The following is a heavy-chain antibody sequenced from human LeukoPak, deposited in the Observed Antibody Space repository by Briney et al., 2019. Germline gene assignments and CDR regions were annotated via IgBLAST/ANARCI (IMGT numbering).Heavy chain of an antibody. CDR2: IYYSGST. D-gene: IGHD6-19*01. Sequence: SETLSLTCTVSGGSISSNNYNWGWIRQPPGKGLEWIGNIYYSGSTYYNPSLKSRVTISVDPSKNQFSLKLSSVTAADTAVYYCAREVAGTPWIDYWGQGTLVTVSS. V-gene: IGHV4-39*02. J-gene: IGHJ4*02. CDR1: GGSISSNNYN. CDR3: AREVAGTPWIDY.